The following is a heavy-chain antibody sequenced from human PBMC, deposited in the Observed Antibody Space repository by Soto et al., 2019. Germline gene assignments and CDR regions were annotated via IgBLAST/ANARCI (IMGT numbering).Heavy chain of an antibody. D-gene: IGHD6-19*01. CDR1: GGTFSSYA. J-gene: IGHJ4*02. V-gene: IGHV1-69*13. CDR3: ARAPTRIAVTHFDY. CDR2: IIPIFGTA. Sequence: GASVKVSCKASGGTFSSYAISWVRQAPGQGLEWMGGIIPIFGTANYAQKFQGRVTITADESTSTAYMELSSLRSEDTAVYYCARAPTRIAVTHFDYWGQGTLVTVSS.